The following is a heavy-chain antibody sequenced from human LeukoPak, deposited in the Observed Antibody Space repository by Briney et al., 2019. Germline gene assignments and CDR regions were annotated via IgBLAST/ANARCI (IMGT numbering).Heavy chain of an antibody. J-gene: IGHJ5*02. CDR2: IYYSGST. CDR3: ARDYPDVHGFDP. V-gene: IGHV4-31*03. CDR1: GGSISSGGYY. Sequence: SETLSLTCTVSGGSISSGGYYWSWIRQHPGKGLEWIGYIYYSGSTYYNPSLKSRVTISVDTSKNQFSLKLSSVTAADTAVYYCARDYPDVHGFDPWGQGTLVTVSS.